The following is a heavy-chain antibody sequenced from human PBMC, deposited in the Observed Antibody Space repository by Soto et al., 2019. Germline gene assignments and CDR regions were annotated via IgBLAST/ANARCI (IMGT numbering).Heavy chain of an antibody. J-gene: IGHJ3*02. CDR2: INPNSGGT. CDR3: ARDSAEDGYNLLPAAFDI. CDR1: GYTFTGYY. V-gene: IGHV1-2*04. D-gene: IGHD5-12*01. Sequence: QVQLVQSGAEVKKPGASVKVSCKASGYTFTGYYMHWVRQAPGQGLEWMGWINPNSGGTNYAQKFQGWVTMTRDTSISTAYMELSRLRSDDTAVYYCARDSAEDGYNLLPAAFDIWGQGTMVTVSS.